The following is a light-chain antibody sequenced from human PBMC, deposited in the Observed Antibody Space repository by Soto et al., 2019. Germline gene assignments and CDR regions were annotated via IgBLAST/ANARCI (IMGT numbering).Light chain of an antibody. CDR2: DAS. Sequence: EIVLTQSPATLSLSPGERATLSCRASQSLSTYLAWYQQKPGQAPRLLIYDASHRATGIPARFSGSGSGTDFTLTISSLEPEDFATYYCQHYNSYSEAFGQGTKVELK. J-gene: IGKJ1*01. CDR1: QSLSTY. CDR3: QHYNSYSEA. V-gene: IGKV3-11*01.